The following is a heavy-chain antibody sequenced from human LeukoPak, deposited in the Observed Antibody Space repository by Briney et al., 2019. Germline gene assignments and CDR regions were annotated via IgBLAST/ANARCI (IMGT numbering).Heavy chain of an antibody. D-gene: IGHD2-15*01. CDR1: GGSISSYY. CDR3: ASGEWIVGYFQH. CDR2: IYYSGST. V-gene: IGHV4-59*01. J-gene: IGHJ1*01. Sequence: SETLSPTCTVSGGSISSYYWSWIRQPPGKGLEWIGYIYYSGSTNYNPSLKSRVTISVDTSKNQFSLKLSSVTAADTAVYYCASGEWIVGYFQHWGQGTLVTVSS.